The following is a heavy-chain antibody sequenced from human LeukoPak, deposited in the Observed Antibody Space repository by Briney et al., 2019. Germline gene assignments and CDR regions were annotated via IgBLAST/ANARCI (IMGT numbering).Heavy chain of an antibody. Sequence: ASVKVSCQASGYTFTGYFMHWVRQAPGQGLEWMGWINPNSGGTNYAQKFQGRVTMTGDTSISTVYMDLSSLRSDDTAVYYCARDAVEMATIVSWGIYWGQGTLVTVSS. D-gene: IGHD5-24*01. CDR3: ARDAVEMATIVSWGIY. J-gene: IGHJ4*02. V-gene: IGHV1-2*02. CDR2: INPNSGGT. CDR1: GYTFTGYF.